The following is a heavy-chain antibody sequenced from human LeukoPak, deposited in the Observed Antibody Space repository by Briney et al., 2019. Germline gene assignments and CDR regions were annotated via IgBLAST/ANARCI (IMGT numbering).Heavy chain of an antibody. CDR1: GGTFSSYA. Sequence: SVKVSCKASGGTFSSYAISWVRQAPGQGLEWMGGIIPIFGTANYAQKFQGRVTITADESTSTAYVELSSLRSEDTAVYYCAIGPRSLRYYFDYWAREPWSPSPQ. CDR3: AIGPRSLRYYFDY. J-gene: IGHJ4*02. D-gene: IGHD2-15*01. CDR2: IIPIFGTA. V-gene: IGHV1-69*13.